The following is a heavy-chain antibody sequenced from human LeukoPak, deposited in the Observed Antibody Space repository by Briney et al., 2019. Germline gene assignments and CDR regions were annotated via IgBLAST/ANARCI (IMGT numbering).Heavy chain of an antibody. V-gene: IGHV3-23*01. J-gene: IGHJ4*02. CDR3: AVGVGDH. CDR1: GITLSNYG. CDR2: LSGSGGGT. D-gene: IGHD1-26*01. Sequence: GGSLRLSCAVSGITLSNYGMSWVRQAPGKGLEWVAGLSGSGGGTNYADSVKGRFTISRDNAKNTLYLQMNSLRAEDTAVYYCAVGVGDHWGQGTLVTVFS.